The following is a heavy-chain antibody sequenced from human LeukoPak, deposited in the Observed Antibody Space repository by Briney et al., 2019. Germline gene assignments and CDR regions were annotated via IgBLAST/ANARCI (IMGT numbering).Heavy chain of an antibody. V-gene: IGHV1-8*02. CDR2: MNPNTGNT. CDR1: GGTFSSYA. Sequence: PGASVKVSCKASGGTFSSYAINWVRQATGQGLEWMGWMNPNTGNTGYGERFQGRVTMTRDNSISTAYMELSSLTSEDTAVYYCARGGAGTYYKRDGWFDPWGQGTVVTVSS. D-gene: IGHD3-10*01. CDR3: ARGGAGTYYKRDGWFDP. J-gene: IGHJ5*02.